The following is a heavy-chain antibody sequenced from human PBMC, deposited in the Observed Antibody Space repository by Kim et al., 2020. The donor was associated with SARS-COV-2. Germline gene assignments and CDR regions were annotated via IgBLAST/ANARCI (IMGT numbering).Heavy chain of an antibody. V-gene: IGHV3-23*01. CDR3: AKSQAVAGTAFDY. D-gene: IGHD6-19*01. Sequence: YADSVKGRFTISRDNSKNTLYLQMNSLRAEDTAVYYCAKSQAVAGTAFDYWGQGTLVTVSS. J-gene: IGHJ4*02.